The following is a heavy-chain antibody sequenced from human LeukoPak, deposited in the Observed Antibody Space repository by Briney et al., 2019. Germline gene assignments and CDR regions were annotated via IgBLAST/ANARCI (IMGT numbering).Heavy chain of an antibody. Sequence: GGSLRLSCAASGFTVSSNYMSWVRQAPGKGLAWVSVIYSGGSTYYADSVKGRFTISRDNSKNTLYLQMNSLRAEDTAVYYCARAGGTIFGVVIPFDYWGQGTLVTVSS. J-gene: IGHJ4*02. CDR3: ARAGGTIFGVVIPFDY. CDR1: GFTVSSNY. D-gene: IGHD3-3*01. V-gene: IGHV3-66*02. CDR2: IYSGGST.